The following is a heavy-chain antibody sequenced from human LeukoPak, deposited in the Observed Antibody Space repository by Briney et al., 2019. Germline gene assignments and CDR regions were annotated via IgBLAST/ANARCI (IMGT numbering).Heavy chain of an antibody. Sequence: GGSLRLSCAASGFTYSSYAMSWVRQAPGKGLEWVSAISGSGGSTYYADSVKGRFTISRDNSKNTLYLQMTSLRAEDTAVYYCAKGGARICSSTSCYYYWGQGTLVTVSS. CDR2: ISGSGGST. CDR3: AKGGARICSSTSCYYY. D-gene: IGHD2-2*01. J-gene: IGHJ4*02. CDR1: GFTYSSYA. V-gene: IGHV3-23*01.